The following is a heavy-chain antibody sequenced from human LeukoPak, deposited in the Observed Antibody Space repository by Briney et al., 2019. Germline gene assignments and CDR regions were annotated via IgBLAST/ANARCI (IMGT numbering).Heavy chain of an antibody. J-gene: IGHJ6*03. V-gene: IGHV4-39*01. CDR1: GGSISSSSYY. CDR2: IYYSGST. Sequence: PSETLSLTCTVSGGSISSSSYYWGWIRQPPGKGLEWIGGIYYSGSTYYNPSLKSRVTISVDTSKNQFSLKLSSVTAADTAVYYCARHVATMVRGVNYYYYYMDVWGKGTTVTVSS. CDR3: ARHVATMVRGVNYYYYYMDV. D-gene: IGHD3-10*01.